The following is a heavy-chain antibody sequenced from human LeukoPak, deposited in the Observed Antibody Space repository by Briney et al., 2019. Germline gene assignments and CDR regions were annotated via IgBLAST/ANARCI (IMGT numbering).Heavy chain of an antibody. CDR3: ARDYDFWSGYSDGEYFQH. CDR1: GYNFSNYE. J-gene: IGHJ1*01. D-gene: IGHD3-3*01. CDR2: ISSSGRTM. V-gene: IGHV3-48*03. Sequence: GGSLRLSCAASGYNFSNYEMKWVRQAPGKGLEWVSYISSSGRTMYYADSVKGRYTISRDNAENSLYLQMNSLRAEDTAVYYCARDYDFWSGYSDGEYFQHWGQGTLVTVSS.